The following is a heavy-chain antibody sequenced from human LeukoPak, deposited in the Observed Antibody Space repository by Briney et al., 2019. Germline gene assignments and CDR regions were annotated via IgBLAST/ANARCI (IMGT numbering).Heavy chain of an antibody. CDR2: IYYSGST. V-gene: IGHV4-59*01. Sequence: SETLSLTCTVSGGSISSYYWSWIRQPPGKGLEWIGYIYYSGSTNYNPSLKSRVTISVDTSKNQFSLKLSSVAAADTAVYYCARSKDILTGYCFDYWGQGTLVTVSS. J-gene: IGHJ4*02. CDR3: ARSKDILTGYCFDY. D-gene: IGHD3-9*01. CDR1: GGSISSYY.